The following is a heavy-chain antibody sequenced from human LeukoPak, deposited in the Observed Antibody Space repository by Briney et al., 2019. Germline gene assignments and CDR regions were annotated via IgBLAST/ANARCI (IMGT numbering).Heavy chain of an antibody. CDR1: GVSFSGYY. V-gene: IGHV4-34*01. CDR2: INHRGRT. Sequence: SETLSLTCAVSGVSFSGYYRSWIRQPPGKGLEWIGEINHRGRTNYNPSLKSRVTISVDTSKNQVSLKLSSVTAADTAVYYCARGLVTGTTLNWGQGTLVTVSS. J-gene: IGHJ4*02. D-gene: IGHD1-7*01. CDR3: ARGLVTGTTLN.